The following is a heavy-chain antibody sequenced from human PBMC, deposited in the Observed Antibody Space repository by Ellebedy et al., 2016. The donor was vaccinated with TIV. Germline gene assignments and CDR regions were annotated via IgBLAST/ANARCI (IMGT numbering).Heavy chain of an antibody. CDR1: GFTVSSNY. CDR3: AREFPYYYDRGYFDL. Sequence: GGSLRLXCAASGFTVSSNYMSWVRQAPGKGLEWVSVIYSGGSTYYADSVKGRFTISRDNSKNTLYLQMNSLRAEDTAVYYCAREFPYYYDRGYFDLWGRGTLVTVSS. J-gene: IGHJ2*01. CDR2: IYSGGST. D-gene: IGHD3-22*01. V-gene: IGHV3-53*01.